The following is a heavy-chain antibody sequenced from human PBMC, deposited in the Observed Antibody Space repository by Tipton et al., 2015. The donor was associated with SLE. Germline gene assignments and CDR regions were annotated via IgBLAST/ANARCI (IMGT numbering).Heavy chain of an antibody. D-gene: IGHD4-17*01. CDR2: VFYSGRT. V-gene: IGHV4-31*11. CDR3: ARERITTMTTGWCDP. CDR1: GGSISIGGYS. Sequence: LRLSCAVSGGSISIGGYSWSWLRQHPGRGLEWIGYVFYSGRTYYNPSLKSRVTISVDTSKNQFSLRMTSVTAADTAVYYCARERITTMTTGWCDPWGQGSLVTVSS. J-gene: IGHJ5*02.